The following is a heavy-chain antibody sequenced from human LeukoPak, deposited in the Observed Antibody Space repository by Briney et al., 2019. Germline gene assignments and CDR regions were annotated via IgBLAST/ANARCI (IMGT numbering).Heavy chain of an antibody. CDR2: ISSSSSYI. J-gene: IGHJ6*02. CDR1: GLTFSSYS. CDR3: ARDVSRITMVRGVPTVDYYYGMDV. D-gene: IGHD3-10*01. V-gene: IGHV3-21*01. Sequence: PGGSLRLSCAASGLTFSSYSMNWVRQAPGKGLEWVSSISSSSSYIYYADSVKGRFTISRDNAKNSLYLQMNSLRAEDTAVYYCARDVSRITMVRGVPTVDYYYGMDVWGQGTTVTVSS.